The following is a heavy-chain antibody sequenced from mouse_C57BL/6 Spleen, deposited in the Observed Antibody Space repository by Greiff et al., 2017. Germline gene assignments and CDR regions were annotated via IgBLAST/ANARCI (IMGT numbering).Heavy chain of an antibody. Sequence: SGAELARPGASVKLSCKASGYTFTSYGISWVKQRTGQGLEWIGEVYPRSGNTDYNEKFKGKAILTADKSSSPAYMELRSLTSEDYTFYICARSCYYVSGVYYYSMDYWGQGTSVTVYS. CDR1: GYTFTSYG. CDR2: VYPRSGNT. J-gene: IGHJ4*01. CDR3: ARSCYYVSGVYYYSMDY. D-gene: IGHD1-1*01. V-gene: IGHV1-81*01.